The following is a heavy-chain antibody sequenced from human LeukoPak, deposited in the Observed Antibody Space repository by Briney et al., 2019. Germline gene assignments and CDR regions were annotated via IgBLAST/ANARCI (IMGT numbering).Heavy chain of an antibody. CDR3: AKCILTGYYKGYMDV. CDR2: ISGSGDYT. Sequence: GGSLRLSCAASGFTFSTYGMSWVRQAPGKGLEWVSAISGSGDYTYYADSVKGRFTISGDNSKNTLYLQMNSLRAEDTAVYYCAKCILTGYYKGYMDVWGKGTTVTISS. CDR1: GFTFSTYG. V-gene: IGHV3-23*01. J-gene: IGHJ6*03. D-gene: IGHD3-9*01.